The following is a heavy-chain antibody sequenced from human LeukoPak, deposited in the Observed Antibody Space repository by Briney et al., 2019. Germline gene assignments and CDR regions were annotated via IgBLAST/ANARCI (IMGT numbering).Heavy chain of an antibody. CDR2: ISWNSGSI. D-gene: IGHD3-22*01. V-gene: IGHV3-9*01. Sequence: GGSLRLSCAASGFTFDDYAMHWVRQAPGKGLEWVSGISWNSGSIGYADSVKGRFTISRDNAKNTLYLQMDSLRAEDTAVYYCARDSITMIKTFDYWGQGTLVTVSS. J-gene: IGHJ4*02. CDR3: ARDSITMIKTFDY. CDR1: GFTFDDYA.